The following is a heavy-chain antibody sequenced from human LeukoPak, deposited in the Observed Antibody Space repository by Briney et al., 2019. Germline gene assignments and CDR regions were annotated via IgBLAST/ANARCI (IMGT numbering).Heavy chain of an antibody. CDR3: ARVIDYDTSGYYLGY. J-gene: IGHJ4*02. D-gene: IGHD3-22*01. Sequence: PSETLSLTCAVYGGSFSGYYWSWIRQTPGKGLEWIGEINDSGSTSCSPSLKSRVSISVDTSKNQFSLKLTSVTAADTAVYYCARVIDYDTSGYYLGYWGQGTRFTVSS. V-gene: IGHV4-34*01. CDR1: GGSFSGYY. CDR2: INDSGST.